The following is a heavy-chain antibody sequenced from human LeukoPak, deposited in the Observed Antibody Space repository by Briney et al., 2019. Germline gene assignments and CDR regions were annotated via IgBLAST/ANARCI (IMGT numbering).Heavy chain of an antibody. CDR1: GFTFSSYG. V-gene: IGHV3-30*02. CDR2: IGSNK. D-gene: IGHD3-3*01. J-gene: IGHJ4*02. Sequence: GGSLRLSCAASGFTFSSYGMHWVRQAPGKGLEWVAFIGSNKYYADSVKGRFTIPRYNSKTTLYLQMNSLRAEDTAVYYCAKTYYDFWSGSGCFDYWGQGTLVTVSS. CDR3: AKTYYDFWSGSGCFDY.